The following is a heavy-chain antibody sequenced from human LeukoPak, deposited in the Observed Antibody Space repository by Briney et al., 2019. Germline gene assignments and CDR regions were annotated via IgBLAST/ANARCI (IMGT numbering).Heavy chain of an antibody. CDR2: IYYSGTT. D-gene: IGHD2-8*02. Sequence: SETLPLTCTVSGGSITSYYWNWIRQPPGKGLEWIGYIYYSGTTNFNPSLKSRVTMSVDTSRNHFSLQLSSVTAADTALYYCARATTAYCTGGICPNFDFWGQGTLVTVSS. J-gene: IGHJ4*02. CDR1: GGSITSYY. CDR3: ARATTAYCTGGICPNFDF. V-gene: IGHV4-59*01.